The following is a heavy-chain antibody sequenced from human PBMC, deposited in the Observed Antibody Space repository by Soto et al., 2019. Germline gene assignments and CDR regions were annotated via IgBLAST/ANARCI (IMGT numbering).Heavy chain of an antibody. J-gene: IGHJ6*02. CDR1: GGTFSSYA. V-gene: IGHV1-69*06. D-gene: IGHD3-9*01. Sequence: SVKVSCKASGGTFSSYAISCVRQAPGQGLEWMGGIIPIFGTANYAQKFRGRVTITADKSTSTAYMELSSLRSEDTAVYYCARGSRDDILTGYYYYYYYGMDVWGQGTTVTVSS. CDR3: ARGSRDDILTGYYYYYYYGMDV. CDR2: IIPIFGTA.